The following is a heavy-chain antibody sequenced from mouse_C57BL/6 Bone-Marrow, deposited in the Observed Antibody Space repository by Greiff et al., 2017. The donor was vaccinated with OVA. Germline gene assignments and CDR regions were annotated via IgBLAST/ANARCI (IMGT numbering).Heavy chain of an antibody. J-gene: IGHJ3*01. V-gene: IGHV5S21*01. CDR1: GFTFSSYA. D-gene: IGHD1-1*01. CDR2: ICSGGDYI. CDR3: ARAYGWFAY. Sequence: EVQRLESGAGLAKPGGSLKLSCAASGFTFSSYAMCWVRQTPGQRLEWVAYICSGGDYIYYDDTVKGRVTLSGDNASNTLYMQMRSLTSEDTAMYYCARAYGWFAYWGQGTMVTVSA.